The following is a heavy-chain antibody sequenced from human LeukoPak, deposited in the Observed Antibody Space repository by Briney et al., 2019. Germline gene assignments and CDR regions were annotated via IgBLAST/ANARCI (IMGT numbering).Heavy chain of an antibody. D-gene: IGHD3-3*01. CDR2: ITSGGGTT. Sequence: GGSLRLSCAASGFTFSSYAMNWMRQAPGKGLEWVSYITSGGGTTYYADSVRGRFTISRDNAKNSLFLEMNSLRADDTAVYYCARDQGIFGVPGWGQGTLVTVSS. CDR1: GFTFSSYA. V-gene: IGHV3-48*03. J-gene: IGHJ4*02. CDR3: ARDQGIFGVPG.